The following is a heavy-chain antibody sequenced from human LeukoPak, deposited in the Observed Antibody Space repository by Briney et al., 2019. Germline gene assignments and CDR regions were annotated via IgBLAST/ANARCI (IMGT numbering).Heavy chain of an antibody. CDR1: GGSISSYY. J-gene: IGHJ4*02. D-gene: IGHD5-12*01. Sequence: SSETLSLTCTVSGGSISSYYWSWIRQPPGKGLEWIGYIYYSGRTNYNPSLKSRVTISVDTSKNQFSLKLRSVTAADTAVYYCARVTGYDWESFYDYWGQGILVTVSS. V-gene: IGHV4-59*01. CDR2: IYYSGRT. CDR3: ARVTGYDWESFYDY.